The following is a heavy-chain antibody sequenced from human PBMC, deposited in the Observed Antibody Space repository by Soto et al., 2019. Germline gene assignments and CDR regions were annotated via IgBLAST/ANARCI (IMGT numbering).Heavy chain of an antibody. V-gene: IGHV1-69*02. D-gene: IGHD3-10*01. CDR2: IIPILGIA. CDR1: GGTFSSYT. Sequence: QVQLVQSGAEVKKPGSSVKVSCKASGGTFSSYTISWVRQAPGQGLEWMGRIIPILGIANYARKFQGRVTITADKSTSTAYMELSSLRSEDTAVYYCARGPYYYGSGSYYNVDYYYGMDVWGQGTTVTVSS. J-gene: IGHJ6*02. CDR3: ARGPYYYGSGSYYNVDYYYGMDV.